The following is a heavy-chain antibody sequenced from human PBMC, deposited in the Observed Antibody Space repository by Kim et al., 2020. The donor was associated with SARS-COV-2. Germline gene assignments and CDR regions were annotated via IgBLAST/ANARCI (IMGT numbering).Heavy chain of an antibody. J-gene: IGHJ4*02. V-gene: IGHV1-18*01. D-gene: IGHD6-13*01. Sequence: KLQDRVTMTTDTSTSTAYMELRSLRSDDTAVYYCARDGDSSIAAAGNFDYWGQGTLVTVSS. CDR3: ARDGDSSIAAAGNFDY.